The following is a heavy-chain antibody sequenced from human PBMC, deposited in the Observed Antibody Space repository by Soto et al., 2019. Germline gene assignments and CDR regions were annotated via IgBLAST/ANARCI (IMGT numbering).Heavy chain of an antibody. J-gene: IGHJ4*02. CDR2: MNPNSGNT. D-gene: IGHD3-16*02. CDR3: ARYDYIWGSYRYTGGYFDY. CDR1: GYTFTSYD. V-gene: IGHV1-8*01. Sequence: ASVKVSCKASGYTFTSYDINWVRQATGQGLEWMGCMNPNSGNTGYAQKFQGRVTMTRNTSISTAYMELSSLRSEDTAVYYCARYDYIWGSYRYTGGYFDYWGQGTLVTVSS.